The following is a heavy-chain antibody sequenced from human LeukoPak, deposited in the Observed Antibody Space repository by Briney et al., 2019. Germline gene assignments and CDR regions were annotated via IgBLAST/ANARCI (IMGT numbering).Heavy chain of an antibody. Sequence: ASVKVSCKASGYTFTGYYMHWVRQAPGQGLEWMGWINPKSGGTNHAQKFQGRVTMTRDTSISTAYMELSRLRSDDTAVYYCTRAEFFYTSGNWFDPWGQGTLVTVSS. CDR2: INPKSGGT. CDR3: TRAEFFYTSGNWFDP. CDR1: GYTFTGYY. J-gene: IGHJ5*02. D-gene: IGHD2/OR15-2a*01. V-gene: IGHV1-2*02.